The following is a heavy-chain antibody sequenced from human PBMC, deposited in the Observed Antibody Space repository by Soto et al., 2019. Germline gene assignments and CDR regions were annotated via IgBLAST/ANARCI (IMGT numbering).Heavy chain of an antibody. Sequence: GLLRLSCAASGFNFRSHGMHWVRQAAGKGLEWVAVISYDGSNQYYADSVKGRFTISRDKSRNTLYLQMNSLRAGDTAMYYCAKDFYVDTAMVIDYWGQGTLVTVSS. CDR1: GFNFRSHG. CDR2: ISYDGSNQ. CDR3: AKDFYVDTAMVIDY. J-gene: IGHJ4*02. D-gene: IGHD5-18*01. V-gene: IGHV3-30*18.